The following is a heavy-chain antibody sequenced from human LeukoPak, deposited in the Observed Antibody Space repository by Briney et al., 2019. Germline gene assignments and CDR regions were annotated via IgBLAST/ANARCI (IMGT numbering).Heavy chain of an antibody. CDR1: GYTFTSYG. V-gene: IGHV1-18*01. CDR2: IGADSSNT. D-gene: IGHD6-25*01. Sequence: ASVKVSCKASGYTFTSYGISWVRQAPGQGLEWMGWIGADSSNTKYAKKFQDRVTMTIDTSASTVYMELRSLRSDDTAVYYCARDVASATSLQWFDLWGQGTLVTVSS. J-gene: IGHJ5*02. CDR3: ARDVASATSLQWFDL.